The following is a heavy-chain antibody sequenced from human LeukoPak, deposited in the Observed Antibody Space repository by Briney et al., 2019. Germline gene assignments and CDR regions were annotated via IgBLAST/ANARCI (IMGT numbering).Heavy chain of an antibody. CDR2: ISGSGGST. D-gene: IGHD5-18*01. CDR1: GGTFSSYA. J-gene: IGHJ4*02. CDR3: AKDIYRYSYGTASGFDY. Sequence: ASVKVSCKASGGTFSSYAMSWVRQAPGEGLEWVSAISGSGGSTYYADSVKGRFTISRDNSKNTLYLQMNSLRAEDTALYYCAKDIYRYSYGTASGFDYWGQRTLVTVSS. V-gene: IGHV3-23*01.